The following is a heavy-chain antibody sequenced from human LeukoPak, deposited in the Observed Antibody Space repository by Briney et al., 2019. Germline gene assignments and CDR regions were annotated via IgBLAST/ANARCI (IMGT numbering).Heavy chain of an antibody. CDR1: GFTFDDYG. CDR3: ATEGYYDTLTGSFDY. Sequence: GGSLRLSCAASGFTFDDYGMSWVRQAPGKGLEWVSGINWNGGSTGYADSVKGRFTISRDNAKNSLYLQMNSLRAEDTALYYCATEGYYDTLTGSFDYWGQGTLVTVSS. V-gene: IGHV3-20*04. J-gene: IGHJ4*02. CDR2: INWNGGST. D-gene: IGHD3-9*01.